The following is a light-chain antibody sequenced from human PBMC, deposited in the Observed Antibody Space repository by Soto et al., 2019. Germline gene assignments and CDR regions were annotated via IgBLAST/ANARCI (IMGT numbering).Light chain of an antibody. Sequence: EIVMTQSPATLSVSPGETASLSCRASQSAGNFLAWYQQKPGQAPRLLIYYISTRATGIPARFSGSGSGTEFTLTIKSLQSEDSAVYYCQQHNQWPITFGQGTRLENK. V-gene: IGKV3D-15*01. J-gene: IGKJ5*01. CDR3: QQHNQWPIT. CDR1: QSAGNF. CDR2: YIS.